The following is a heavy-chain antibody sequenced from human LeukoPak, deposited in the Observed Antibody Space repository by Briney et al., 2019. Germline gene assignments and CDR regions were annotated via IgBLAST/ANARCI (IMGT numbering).Heavy chain of an antibody. Sequence: SETLSLICSVSGGSISSTYYYWGWIRQPPGKGLEWIGSIYFSGNTYYNPSLKSRVTISVDTSENHFSLRLSSVTAADTAVYYCASLNNDYLFDFENWGQGTLVTVSS. V-gene: IGHV4-39*07. J-gene: IGHJ4*02. CDR2: IYFSGNT. D-gene: IGHD4-11*01. CDR3: ASLNNDYLFDFEN. CDR1: GGSISSTYYY.